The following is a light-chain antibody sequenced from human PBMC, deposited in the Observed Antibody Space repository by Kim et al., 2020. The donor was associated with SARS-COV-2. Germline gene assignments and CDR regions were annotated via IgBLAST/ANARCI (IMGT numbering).Light chain of an antibody. V-gene: IGKV3-20*01. Sequence: SLSLGESATISCWASENVATHLAWYQQRPGQAPTLDISGAFVRAPGIPDRFSGSGSGTGFALTISRLEPEDFAMYFCQQYGSSQYTFGQGTKLEI. CDR2: GAF. J-gene: IGKJ2*01. CDR3: QQYGSSQYT. CDR1: ENVATH.